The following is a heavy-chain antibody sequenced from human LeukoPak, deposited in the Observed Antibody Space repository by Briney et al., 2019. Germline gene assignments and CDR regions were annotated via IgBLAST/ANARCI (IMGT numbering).Heavy chain of an antibody. CDR2: IYYSGST. V-gene: IGHV4-31*03. CDR3: ASSKDYYDSRGFDY. Sequence: SETLSLTCTVSGGSISSGGYYWSWIRQHPGKGLEWIGYIYYSGSTYYNPSLKSRVTISVDTSKNQFSLKLSSVTAADTAVYYCASSKDYYDSRGFDYWGQGTLVTVSS. D-gene: IGHD3-22*01. J-gene: IGHJ4*02. CDR1: GGSISSGGYY.